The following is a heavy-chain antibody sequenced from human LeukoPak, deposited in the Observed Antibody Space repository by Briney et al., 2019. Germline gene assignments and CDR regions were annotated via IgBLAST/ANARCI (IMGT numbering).Heavy chain of an antibody. CDR2: IWYDGSNK. Sequence: GGSPRLSCAASGFTFSSYGMHWVRQAPGKGLEWVAVIWYDGSNKFYADSVKGRFTISRDNSKNTLYLQMNSLRAEDTAVYYCARNTYEADYWGQGTLVTVSS. J-gene: IGHJ4*02. CDR1: GFTFSSYG. CDR3: ARNTYEADY. V-gene: IGHV3-33*01. D-gene: IGHD5-12*01.